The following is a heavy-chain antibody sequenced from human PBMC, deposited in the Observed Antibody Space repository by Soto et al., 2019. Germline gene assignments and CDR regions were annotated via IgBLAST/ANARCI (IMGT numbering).Heavy chain of an antibody. J-gene: IGHJ1*01. CDR3: ARQDYDILTGYYRPEYFQH. D-gene: IGHD3-9*01. CDR1: GGSISSSSYY. CDR2: IYYSGST. V-gene: IGHV4-39*01. Sequence: QLQLQESGPGLVKPSETLSLTCTVSGGSISSSSYYWGWIRQPPGKGLEWIGSIYYSGSTYYNPSLKSRVTIAVDTSKNQFSLKLSAVTAADTAVYYCARQDYDILTGYYRPEYFQHWGQGTLVTVSS.